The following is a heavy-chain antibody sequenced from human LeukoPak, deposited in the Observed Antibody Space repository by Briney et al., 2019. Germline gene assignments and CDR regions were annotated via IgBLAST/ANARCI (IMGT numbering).Heavy chain of an antibody. CDR2: ISNSGRT. V-gene: IGHV4-61*01. J-gene: IGHJ4*02. Sequence: SETLSLTCAVSGGYVNRGTFFWTWIRKPPGKGLEWIGYISNSGRTNYHPSLKSRVTISVGTSKNQFSLKLSSVTAADTAVYYCARGRGEMATMNYFDYWGQGTLVTVSS. CDR1: GGYVNRGTFF. D-gene: IGHD5-24*01. CDR3: ARGRGEMATMNYFDY.